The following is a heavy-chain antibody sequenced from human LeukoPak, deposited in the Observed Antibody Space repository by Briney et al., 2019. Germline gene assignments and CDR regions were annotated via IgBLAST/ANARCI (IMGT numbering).Heavy chain of an antibody. CDR2: ISSSSSYI. D-gene: IGHD3-3*01. J-gene: IGHJ4*02. Sequence: GGSLRLSCAASGFTFSSYAMSWVRQAPGKGLEWVSSISSSSSYIYYADSVKGRFTISRDNAKNSLYLQMNSLRAEDTAVYYCASFGLNYDFWSGYPDYWGQGTLVTVSS. CDR3: ASFGLNYDFWSGYPDY. CDR1: GFTFSSYA. V-gene: IGHV3-21*01.